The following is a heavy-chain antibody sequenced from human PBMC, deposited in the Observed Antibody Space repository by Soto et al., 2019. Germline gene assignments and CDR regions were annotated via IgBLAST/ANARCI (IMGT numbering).Heavy chain of an antibody. CDR3: ASGRYDASGYFDY. CDR1: GNTYTLDH. D-gene: IGHD3-22*01. Sequence: SLNLYCNSSGNTYTLDHVDWVSMNPGQALEWMGWITPFNGNNKYAQKFQDRVTFTGDTSLNTAYMELSSLRSDDTAMFYCASGRYDASGYFDYCGQGTLVS. V-gene: IGHV1-45*02. CDR2: ITPFNGNN. J-gene: IGHJ4*02.